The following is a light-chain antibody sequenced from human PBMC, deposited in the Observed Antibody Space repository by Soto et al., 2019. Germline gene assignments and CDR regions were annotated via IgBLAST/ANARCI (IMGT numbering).Light chain of an antibody. CDR3: QQYAGSPWT. V-gene: IGKV3-20*01. CDR1: QTVRNNY. J-gene: IGKJ1*01. Sequence: VLTQSLGTLSLYKGEGATLSCLASQTVRNNYLAWYQQKPGQAPRLLIYDASSRATGIPDRFSGGGSGTDFTLTISRLEAEDFAVYYCQQYAGSPWTFGQGTMV. CDR2: DAS.